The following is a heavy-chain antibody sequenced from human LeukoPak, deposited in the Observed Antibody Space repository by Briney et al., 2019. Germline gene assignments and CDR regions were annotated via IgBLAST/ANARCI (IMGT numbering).Heavy chain of an antibody. V-gene: IGHV3-15*01. CDR1: GFTFSSYS. CDR2: INSKTDGGTA. CDR3: TTDSHDSSGYYPF. Sequence: PAGSLRLSCAASGFTFSSYSLNWVRQAPGKGLEWVGRINSKTDGGTADYAAPVKVRFTISRNDSENTLHLQMDSLKIEDTAVYYCTTDSHDSSGYYPFWGQGTLVTVSS. D-gene: IGHD3-22*01. J-gene: IGHJ4*02.